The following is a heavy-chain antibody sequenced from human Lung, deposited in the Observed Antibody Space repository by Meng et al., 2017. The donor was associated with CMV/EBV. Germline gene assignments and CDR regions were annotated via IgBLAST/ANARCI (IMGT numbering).Heavy chain of an antibody. CDR3: ARDNSYGDEYYFDY. V-gene: IGHV3-21*01. D-gene: IGHD5-18*01. Sequence: GEXXKISSAASGFTFSSYSMNWVRQAPGKGLEWVSSISSSSSYIYYADSVKGRFTISRDNAKNSLYLQMNSLRAEDTAVYYCARDNSYGDEYYFDYWAQGTXVTVSS. J-gene: IGHJ4*02. CDR2: ISSSSSYI. CDR1: GFTFSSYS.